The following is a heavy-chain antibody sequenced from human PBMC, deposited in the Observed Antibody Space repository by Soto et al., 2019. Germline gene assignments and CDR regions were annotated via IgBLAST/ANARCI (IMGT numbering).Heavy chain of an antibody. CDR3: ARLNYYGSGSYYTYYYYYYMDV. CDR1: GGSFSGYY. CDR2: INHSGST. Sequence: SETLSLTCAVYGGSFSGYYWSWIRQPPGKGLEWIGEINHSGSTNYNPSLKSRVTISVDTSKNQFSLKLSSVTAADTAVYYCARLNYYGSGSYYTYYYYYYMDVWGKGTTVTVSS. D-gene: IGHD3-10*01. J-gene: IGHJ6*03. V-gene: IGHV4-34*01.